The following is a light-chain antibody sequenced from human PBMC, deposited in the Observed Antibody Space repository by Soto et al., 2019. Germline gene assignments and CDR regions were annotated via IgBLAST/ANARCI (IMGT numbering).Light chain of an antibody. V-gene: IGKV3-15*01. CDR3: QQYNNCPPLT. J-gene: IGKJ4*01. Sequence: ETVMTQSPATLSVSPGDRATLSCGASQSVGSKLAWYQKKPGQAPRLLIYDASTRATGISARFSGSGSGTEFTLHISSLQPEDFAVHSCQQYNNCPPLTFGGGTKVEIK. CDR2: DAS. CDR1: QSVGSK.